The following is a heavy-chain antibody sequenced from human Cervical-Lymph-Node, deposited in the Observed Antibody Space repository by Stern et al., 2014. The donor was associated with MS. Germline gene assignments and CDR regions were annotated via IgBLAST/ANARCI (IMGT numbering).Heavy chain of an antibody. V-gene: IGHV4-61*02. CDR1: GGSITSGSYY. CDR3: ARGGEGWNSYYFDY. D-gene: IGHD1-7*01. Sequence: QVQLQESGPGLVKPSQTLSLSCSVSGGSITSGSYYWTWIRQPAGKGPEWIGSIYSTGTTNYNPSLNSRVSRSLDTSENQFSLKVISVTAADTAVYYCARGGEGWNSYYFDYWGQGTLVTVSS. CDR2: IYSTGTT. J-gene: IGHJ4*02.